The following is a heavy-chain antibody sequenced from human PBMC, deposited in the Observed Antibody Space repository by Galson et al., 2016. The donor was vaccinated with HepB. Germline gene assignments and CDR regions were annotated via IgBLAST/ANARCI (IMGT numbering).Heavy chain of an antibody. J-gene: IGHJ6*02. V-gene: IGHV3-74*03. CDR1: GFTFTTYW. CDR3: TRVKVGAPGGMDD. Sequence: SLRLSCAASGFTFTTYWMHWVRRPPGKGLMWVSRINSDGRNIAYADSVKGRFTISRDNARNTLYLQMNSLRAEDTAVYYCTRVKVGAPGGMDDWGHGTTVTVSS. D-gene: IGHD1-26*01. CDR2: INSDGRNI.